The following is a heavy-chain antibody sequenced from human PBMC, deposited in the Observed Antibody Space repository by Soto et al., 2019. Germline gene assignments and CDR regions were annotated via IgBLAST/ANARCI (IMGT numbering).Heavy chain of an antibody. V-gene: IGHV3-7*03. D-gene: IGHD3-3*01. J-gene: IGHJ6*02. CDR3: ARLYYDYV. CDR2: IKQDGSDK. Sequence: GGSLRLSCGASGFTFSSYWMTWVRQAPGKGLEWVANIKQDGSDKYYVDSVKGRFTISRDNAKNSLYLQMNSLRAEDTAVYYCARLYYDYVWGQGTTVTVSS. CDR1: GFTFSSYW.